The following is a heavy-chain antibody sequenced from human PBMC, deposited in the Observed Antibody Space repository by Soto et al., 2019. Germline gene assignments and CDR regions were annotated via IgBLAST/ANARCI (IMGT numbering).Heavy chain of an antibody. CDR1: GGSISSGGYS. CDR3: ARGVTTVTTFDY. CDR2: IYHSGST. V-gene: IGHV4-30-2*01. D-gene: IGHD4-17*01. J-gene: IGHJ4*02. Sequence: QLQLQESGSGLVKPSQTLSLTCAVSGGSISSGGYSCNWIRQPPGKGLEWIGYIYHSGSTYYNPSLTSQVTIAVDRSKNQSSLKLSSVTAADTAVYYCARGVTTVTTFDYWGQGTLVTVSS.